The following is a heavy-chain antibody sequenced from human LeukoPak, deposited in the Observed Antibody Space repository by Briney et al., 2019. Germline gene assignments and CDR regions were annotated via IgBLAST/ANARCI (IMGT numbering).Heavy chain of an antibody. Sequence: GESLKISCKGSGYSFTSYWIGWVRQMPGKGLEWMGIIYPGDSDTRYSPSFQGQVTILADKSISTAYLQWSSLKASDTAMYYCARHLYSSSWAPFDYWGQGTLFTVSS. CDR1: GYSFTSYW. D-gene: IGHD6-13*01. CDR3: ARHLYSSSWAPFDY. CDR2: IYPGDSDT. J-gene: IGHJ4*02. V-gene: IGHV5-51*01.